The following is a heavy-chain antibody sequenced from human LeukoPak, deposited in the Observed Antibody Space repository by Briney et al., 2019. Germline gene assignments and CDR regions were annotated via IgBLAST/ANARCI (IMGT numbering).Heavy chain of an antibody. CDR2: ISYDGTNE. D-gene: IGHD2-8*01. Sequence: GGPLRLSCAASGFAFSNYAMHWVRQAPGKGLEWVAVISYDGTNESYGDSVKGRFTISRDNSKSTLYLHMYSLRPEETAIYYCARDNNGDYWGQGTLVTVSS. CDR1: GFAFSNYA. J-gene: IGHJ4*02. V-gene: IGHV3-30*03. CDR3: ARDNNGDY.